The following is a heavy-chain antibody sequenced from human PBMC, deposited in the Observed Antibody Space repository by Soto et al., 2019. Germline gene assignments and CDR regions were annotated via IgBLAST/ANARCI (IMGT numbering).Heavy chain of an antibody. CDR2: INSDGSTT. J-gene: IGHJ4*02. CDR3: ARDQGYCSGGSCYVAGY. V-gene: IGHV3-74*01. CDR1: GFTFSTYW. D-gene: IGHD2-15*01. Sequence: EVQLVESGGGLVQPGGSLRLSCAASGFTFSTYWMHWVRQAPGKGLLWVSRINSDGSTTDYADSVRGRFTLSRDNAKNTLYRQMNSLRAEDTAVYYCARDQGYCSGGSCYVAGYWGQGTLVTDSS.